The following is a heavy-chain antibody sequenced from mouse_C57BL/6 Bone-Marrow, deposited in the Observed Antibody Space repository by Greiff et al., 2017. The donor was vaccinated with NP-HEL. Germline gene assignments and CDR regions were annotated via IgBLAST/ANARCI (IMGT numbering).Heavy chain of an antibody. V-gene: IGHV5-17*01. D-gene: IGHD2-10*01. J-gene: IGHJ2*01. CDR2: ISSGSSTI. CDR1: GFTFSDYG. Sequence: EVHLVESGGGLVKPGGSLKLSCAASGFTFSDYGMHWVRQAPEKGLEWVAYISSGSSTIYYADTVKGRFTISRDNAKNTLFLQMTSLRSEDTAMYYCARPYYGNYGGGFDYWGQGTTLTVSS. CDR3: ARPYYGNYGGGFDY.